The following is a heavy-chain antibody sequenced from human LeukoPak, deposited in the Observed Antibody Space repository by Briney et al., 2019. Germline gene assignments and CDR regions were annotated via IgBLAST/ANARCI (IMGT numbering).Heavy chain of an antibody. CDR3: AAGGGIVGATTAFDI. CDR2: IFVVSGNT. J-gene: IGHJ3*02. D-gene: IGHD1-26*01. Sequence: GASLKVSCEASGFTFTRSAMQSVRQTRGEKLLCVGWIFVVSGNTNYAQKFQERVTITRDMSTSTAYMELSSLRTDDTAVYYCAAGGGIVGATTAFDIWGQGTMVTVSS. V-gene: IGHV1-58*02. CDR1: GFTFTRSA.